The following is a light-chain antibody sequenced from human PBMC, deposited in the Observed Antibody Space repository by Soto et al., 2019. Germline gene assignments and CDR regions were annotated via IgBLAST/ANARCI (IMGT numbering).Light chain of an antibody. CDR2: KAS. CDR3: QQYNSYPYP. J-gene: IGKJ2*01. V-gene: IGKV1-5*03. CDR1: QSISSW. Sequence: DIQMTQSPSTLSASVGDRVTITCRASQSISSWLAWYQQKPGKAPKLLIYKASSLASGVPSRFSGSGSGTEFTLTISSLQPDDFATYYCQQYNSYPYPFGQGTKLEIK.